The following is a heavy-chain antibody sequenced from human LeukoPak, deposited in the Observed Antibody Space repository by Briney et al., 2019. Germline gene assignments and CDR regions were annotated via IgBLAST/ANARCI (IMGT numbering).Heavy chain of an antibody. CDR1: GFTLSDAW. D-gene: IGHD2-15*01. CDR2: IKSKTDGGTT. CDR3: VTVGYDVVGFDY. V-gene: IGHV3-15*01. J-gene: IGHJ4*02. Sequence: PGGSLRLSCAASGFTLSDAWMSWIRQAPGKGLEWVGRIKSKTDGGTTDYVAPVKGRFTISRDDSKNMLYLQMNSLRSEDTAVYYCVTVGYDVVGFDYWGQGTLVTVSS.